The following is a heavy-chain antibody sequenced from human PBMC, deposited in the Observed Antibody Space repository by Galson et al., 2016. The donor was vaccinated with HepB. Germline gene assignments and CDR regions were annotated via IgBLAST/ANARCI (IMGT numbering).Heavy chain of an antibody. Sequence: SLRLSCAASGFTFSNYWMSWVRQAPGEGLEWLVNIKQDGTQKDYVDSVKGRFTISRDNAKNSLYLQMSSLRVGDTAVYYCAREGKGGFDIWGQGTMVTVSS. CDR2: IKQDGTQK. CDR3: AREGKGGFDI. D-gene: IGHD2-15*01. V-gene: IGHV3-7*01. J-gene: IGHJ3*02. CDR1: GFTFSNYW.